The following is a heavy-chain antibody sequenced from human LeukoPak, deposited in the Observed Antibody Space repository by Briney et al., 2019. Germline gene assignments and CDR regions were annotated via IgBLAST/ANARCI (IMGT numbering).Heavy chain of an antibody. D-gene: IGHD5-12*01. CDR3: ARGKGGSSWIDP. CDR1: GFTFDDYA. Sequence: PGGSLRLSCAASGFTFDDYAMHWVRQAPGKGLEWVSGISWNSGSIGYADSVKGRFTISRDNAKNSLYLQMNSLTVEDTAVYYCARGKGGSSWIDPWGQGTLVTVSS. V-gene: IGHV3-9*01. CDR2: ISWNSGSI. J-gene: IGHJ5*02.